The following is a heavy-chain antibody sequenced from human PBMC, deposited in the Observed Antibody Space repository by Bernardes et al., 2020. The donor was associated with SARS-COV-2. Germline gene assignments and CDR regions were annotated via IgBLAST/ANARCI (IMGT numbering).Heavy chain of an antibody. V-gene: IGHV4-39*01. CDR3: AGSSCGIDCYIGGLRSWDYGMDV. Sequence: SETLSLTCTVSGGSISSSNYYWGWIRQPPGKGLEWIGSIYSSGSSYYNPSLQSRVGASVDTSKNQISLRLSFVTAADTAVYYCAGSSCGIDCYIGGLRSWDYGMDVWGQGTTVTVS. CDR2: IYSSGSS. J-gene: IGHJ6*02. CDR1: GGSISSSNYY. D-gene: IGHD2-21*01.